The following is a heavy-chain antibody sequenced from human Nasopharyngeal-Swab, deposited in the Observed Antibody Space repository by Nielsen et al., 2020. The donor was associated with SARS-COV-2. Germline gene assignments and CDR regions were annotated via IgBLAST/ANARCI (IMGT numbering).Heavy chain of an antibody. J-gene: IGHJ6*02. CDR3: ARPTTLGYYYGMDV. Sequence: WILQPPGKGLEWIGEINHSGGTNYNPSLKSRVTISVDTSKNQFSLKLSSVTAADTAVYYCARPTTLGYYYGMDVWGQGTTVTVSS. D-gene: IGHD1-14*01. V-gene: IGHV4-34*01. CDR2: INHSGGT.